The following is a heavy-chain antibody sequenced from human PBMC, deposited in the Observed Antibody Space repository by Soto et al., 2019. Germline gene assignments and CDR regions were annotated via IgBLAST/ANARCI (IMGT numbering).Heavy chain of an antibody. D-gene: IGHD6-19*01. V-gene: IGHV3-23*01. CDR2: ISGSGGTT. J-gene: IGHJ4*02. CDR3: ARDLGQWTVDHYFDY. CDR1: GFTFSNYA. Sequence: PGGSLRLSCAASGFTFSNYAMNWVRQAPGKGLEWVSAISGSGGTTYYADSVKGRFTMSRDNSKNTLYLQMNSLRAEDTAVYYCARDLGQWTVDHYFDYWGQGTLVTVSS.